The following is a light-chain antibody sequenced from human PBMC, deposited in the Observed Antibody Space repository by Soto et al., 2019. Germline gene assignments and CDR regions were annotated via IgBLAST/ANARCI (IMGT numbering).Light chain of an antibody. CDR1: SSDVGGYNY. Sequence: QSALTQPASVSGSPGQSITISCTGTSSDVGGYNYVSWYQQHPGKAPKLMIYDVSNRPSGVSNRFSGSKSGNTASLTISGLQAEDEADYSCSSYTSSSSNHVSGTGTKVTV. CDR2: DVS. CDR3: SSYTSSSSNHV. J-gene: IGLJ1*01. V-gene: IGLV2-14*01.